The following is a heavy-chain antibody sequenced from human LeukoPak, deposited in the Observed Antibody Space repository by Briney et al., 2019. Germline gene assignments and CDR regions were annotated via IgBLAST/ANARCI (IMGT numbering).Heavy chain of an antibody. J-gene: IGHJ3*02. CDR3: ASSTRGANDAFDI. CDR2: IIPIFGTA. CDR1: GGTFSSYA. V-gene: IGHV1-69*13. Sequence: SVKVSCQASGGTFSSYAISWVRQAPGQGLEWMGGIIPIFGTANYAQKFQGRVTITADESTSTAYMELSSLRSEDTAVYYCASSTRGANDAFDIWGQGTMVTVSS. D-gene: IGHD4/OR15-4a*01.